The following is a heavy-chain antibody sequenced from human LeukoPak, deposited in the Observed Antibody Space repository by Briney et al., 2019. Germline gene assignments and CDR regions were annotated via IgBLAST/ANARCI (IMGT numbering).Heavy chain of an antibody. D-gene: IGHD1-26*01. CDR1: GGSISSGSYY. Sequence: SQTLSLTCTVSGGSISSGSYYWSWIRQPAGKGLERIGRIYTSGSTYYNPSLKSRVTISVDTSKNQFSLKLSSVTAADTAVYYCAREGRLVGATDYWGQGTLVTVSS. V-gene: IGHV4-61*02. J-gene: IGHJ4*02. CDR2: IYTSGST. CDR3: AREGRLVGATDY.